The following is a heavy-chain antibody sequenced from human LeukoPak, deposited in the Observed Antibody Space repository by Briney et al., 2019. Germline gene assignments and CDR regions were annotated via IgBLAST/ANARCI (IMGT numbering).Heavy chain of an antibody. V-gene: IGHV4-39*07. CDR1: GGSISSSSYY. J-gene: IGHJ4*02. CDR3: ATLSYHPYYLDY. CDR2: IYYSGST. D-gene: IGHD2-2*01. Sequence: SETLSLTCTVSGGSISSSSYYWGWIRQPPGKGLEWIGSIYYSGSTYYNPSLKSRVTISVDTSKNQFSLKLSSVTAADTAVYYCATLSYHPYYLDYWGQGTLVTVSS.